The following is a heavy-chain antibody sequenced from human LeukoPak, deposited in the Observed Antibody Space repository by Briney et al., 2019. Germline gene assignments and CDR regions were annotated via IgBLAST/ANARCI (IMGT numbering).Heavy chain of an antibody. CDR3: ARGLGSSSWYVAQRYWYFAL. CDR1: GGSISSYY. CDR2: IYTSGST. D-gene: IGHD6-13*01. V-gene: IGHV4-4*07. Sequence: SETLSLTCTVSGGSISSYYWSWIRQPAGKGLEWIGRIYTSGSTNYNPSLKSRVTMSVDTSKNQFFLKLSSVTAADTAVYYCARGLGSSSWYVAQRYWYFALWGRGTLVTVSS. J-gene: IGHJ2*01.